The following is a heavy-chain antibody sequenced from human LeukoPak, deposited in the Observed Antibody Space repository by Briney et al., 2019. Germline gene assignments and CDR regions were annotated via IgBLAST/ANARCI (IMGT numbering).Heavy chain of an antibody. Sequence: SETLSLACTVSGGSISSSSYYWGWIRQPPGKGLEWIGSIYYSGSTYYNPSLKSRVTISVDTSKNQFSLKLSSVTAADTAVYYCARYYYGSFYFDYLGQGTLVAVSS. V-gene: IGHV4-39*01. CDR2: IYYSGST. J-gene: IGHJ4*02. CDR1: GGSISSSSYY. CDR3: ARYYYGSFYFDY. D-gene: IGHD3-10*01.